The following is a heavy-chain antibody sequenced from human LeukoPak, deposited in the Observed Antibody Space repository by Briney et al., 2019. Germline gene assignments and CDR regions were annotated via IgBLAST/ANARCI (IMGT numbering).Heavy chain of an antibody. J-gene: IGHJ4*02. V-gene: IGHV3-23*01. CDR2: ISGSGGNT. CDR1: GFTFSNYA. CDR3: AKGNTYSGSLVDY. Sequence: GGSLRLSCAASGFTFSNYAMNWVRQAPGKGLEWVSGISGSGGNTYYADSVKGHFTISRDNSKNTLYLQMNSLRAEDTAVYYCAKGNTYSGSLVDYWGQGTLVTVSS. D-gene: IGHD1-26*01.